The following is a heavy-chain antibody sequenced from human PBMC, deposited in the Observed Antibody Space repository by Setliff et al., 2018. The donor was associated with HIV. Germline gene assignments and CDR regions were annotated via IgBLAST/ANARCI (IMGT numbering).Heavy chain of an antibody. CDR1: GGSISSYY. CDR3: ARDQSIAARYLFDP. CDR2: IYYSGST. D-gene: IGHD6-6*01. V-gene: IGHV4-59*01. Sequence: SSETLSLTCTVSGGSISSYYWNWIRQPPGKGLEWIGYIYYSGSTNYNPSLKSRVTISVDTSKNQFSLKLTSVTAADTAVYYCARDQSIAARYLFDPWDQGTLVTVSS. J-gene: IGHJ5*02.